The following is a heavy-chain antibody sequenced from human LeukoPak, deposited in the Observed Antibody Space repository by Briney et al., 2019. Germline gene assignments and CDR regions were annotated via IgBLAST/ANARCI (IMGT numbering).Heavy chain of an antibody. Sequence: SETLSLTCTVSGGSISSYYWSWIRQPPGKGLEWIGYIYYSGSTNYNPSLKSRVTISVDTSKNQFSLTLSSVTAADTAVYYCASHLPFSSGWYVFAYWGQGTLVTVSS. CDR3: ASHLPFSSGWYVFAY. CDR1: GGSISSYY. V-gene: IGHV4-59*08. CDR2: IYYSGST. D-gene: IGHD6-19*01. J-gene: IGHJ4*02.